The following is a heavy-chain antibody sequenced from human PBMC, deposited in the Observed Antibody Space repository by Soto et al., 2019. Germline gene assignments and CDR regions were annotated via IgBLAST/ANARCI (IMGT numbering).Heavy chain of an antibody. D-gene: IGHD2-2*01. CDR3: AREGCSSTSFYLYYYYYMDV. V-gene: IGHV1-3*01. CDR2: INAGNGNT. J-gene: IGHJ6*03. Sequence: ASVKVSCKAYVYTFTSYAMHWVRQAPGQRLEWMGWINAGNGNTKYSQKFQGRVTITRDTSASTAYMELSSLRSEDTAVYYCAREGCSSTSFYLYYYYYMDVWGKGTTVTVSS. CDR1: VYTFTSYA.